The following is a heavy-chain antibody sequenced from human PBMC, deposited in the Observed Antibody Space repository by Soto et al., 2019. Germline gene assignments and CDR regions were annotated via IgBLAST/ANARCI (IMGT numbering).Heavy chain of an antibody. CDR1: GFTFSDYY. V-gene: IGHV3-11*01. CDR2: ISSSDSII. CDR3: ARDCRSTSCYGYFQK. Sequence: QVQLVESGGGLVKPGGSLSLSCAASGFTFSDYYMSWIRQAPGKGLEWVSYISSSDSIIYHADSVKVRFTISRDNAKNSLYLQMNSLRVEDTAVYYCARDCRSTSCYGYFQKWGQGTLVTVSS. J-gene: IGHJ1*01. D-gene: IGHD2-2*01.